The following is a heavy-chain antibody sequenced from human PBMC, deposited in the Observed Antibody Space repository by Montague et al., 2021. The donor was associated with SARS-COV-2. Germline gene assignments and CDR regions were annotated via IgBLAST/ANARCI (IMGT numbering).Heavy chain of an antibody. V-gene: IGHV4-39*01. CDR2: IHYRGST. CDR1: DDSINNKTYF. J-gene: IGHJ6*02. Sequence: SETLSLTCTVSDDSINNKTYFWDWIRQPPGKGLEWIGSIHYRGSTHYNPSLKSRLTISVDTSRNQFSLKLSSVTAADTAVYFCARTTVVTLYYYYAMDVWGQGTTVTVSS. D-gene: IGHD4-23*01. CDR3: ARTTVVTLYYYYAMDV.